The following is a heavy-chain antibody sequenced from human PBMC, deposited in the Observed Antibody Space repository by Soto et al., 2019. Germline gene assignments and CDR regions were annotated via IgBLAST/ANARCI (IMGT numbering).Heavy chain of an antibody. CDR3: AREVLGYSGSDAGGWFDP. Sequence: ASAKVSCKASGYTFTSYYMHWVRQPPGEGLEWMGISNPSGGSTCYAQKFPGRVTMTRDTSTSTVYMELSSLRSEGTAVYNCAREVLGYSGSDAGGWFDPWGQGTLVTVSS. J-gene: IGHJ5*02. D-gene: IGHD5-12*01. CDR2: SNPSGGST. V-gene: IGHV1-46*01. CDR1: GYTFTSYY.